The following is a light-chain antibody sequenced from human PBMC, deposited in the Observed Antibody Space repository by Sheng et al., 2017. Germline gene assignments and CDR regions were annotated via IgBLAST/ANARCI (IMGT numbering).Light chain of an antibody. J-gene: IGKJ2*03. Sequence: DIQMTQSPSSLSASVGDRVTITCRASQTINTYVNWYQQKPGKAPNLLVYAASILQSGVHSRFSGSGSGTDFTLTISSLQPEDFATYYCQQYNSYYSFGLGTKLE. CDR2: AAS. CDR3: QQYNSYYS. V-gene: IGKV1-39*01. CDR1: QTINTY.